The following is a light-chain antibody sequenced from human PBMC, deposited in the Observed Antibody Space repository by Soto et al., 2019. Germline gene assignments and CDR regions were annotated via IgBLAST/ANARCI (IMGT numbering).Light chain of an antibody. CDR3: QQYDNLPLT. J-gene: IGKJ4*01. CDR1: QDITNY. CDR2: EAS. V-gene: IGKV1-33*01. Sequence: DIQMAQSPSSLSASVGDRITITCRASQDITNYLNWYQQKPGKAPKVLISEASNLETGVPSRFSGSGSGTHFTFSISSLQPEDIATYYCQQYDNLPLTFGGGTKVEIK.